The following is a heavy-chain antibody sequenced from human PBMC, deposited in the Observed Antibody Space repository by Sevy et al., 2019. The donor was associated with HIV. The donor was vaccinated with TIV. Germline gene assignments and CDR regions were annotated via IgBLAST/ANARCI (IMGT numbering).Heavy chain of an antibody. CDR3: AKGGGPQGFIGYSYGFVYFDY. Sequence: GGSLRLSCAASGFMFSNYGMHWVRQAPGKGLQWVAVISSDGMKKYFADSVKGRFIISTDNSRNTLYLQMNSLRADDSAVYYCAKGGGPQGFIGYSYGFVYFDYWGQGALVTVSS. D-gene: IGHD5-18*01. CDR2: ISSDGMKK. CDR1: GFMFSNYG. V-gene: IGHV3-30*18. J-gene: IGHJ4*02.